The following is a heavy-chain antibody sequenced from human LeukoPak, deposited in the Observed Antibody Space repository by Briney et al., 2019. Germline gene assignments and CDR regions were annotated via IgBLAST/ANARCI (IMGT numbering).Heavy chain of an antibody. J-gene: IGHJ6*02. CDR2: ISAYNGST. V-gene: IGHV1-18*01. CDR1: GYTFTSYG. CDR3: ARDLTSNVAVTEYHYYALDV. D-gene: IGHD6-19*01. Sequence: GASVKVSCKASGYTFTSYGISWVRQAPGQGLEWMGWISAYNGSTKYAQKLQGRVTMTTDTSTGTAYMELGSLRPDDTAVYYCARDLTSNVAVTEYHYYALDVWGQGTTVTVSS.